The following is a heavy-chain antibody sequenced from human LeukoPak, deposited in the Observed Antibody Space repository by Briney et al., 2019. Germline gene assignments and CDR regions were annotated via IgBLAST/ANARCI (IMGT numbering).Heavy chain of an antibody. Sequence: PGGSLRLSCSASGFTFSDYDMNWVRQAPGKGLEWVSSICYLSSHVYYGDSVKGRFSISRDNAKNSLYLQMNSLRAEDTAIYYCGRAFPPLRTSSAGDLWGQGILVTVSS. V-gene: IGHV3-21*01. CDR1: GFTFSDYD. CDR2: ICYLSSHV. D-gene: IGHD6-25*01. CDR3: GRAFPPLRTSSAGDL. J-gene: IGHJ4*02.